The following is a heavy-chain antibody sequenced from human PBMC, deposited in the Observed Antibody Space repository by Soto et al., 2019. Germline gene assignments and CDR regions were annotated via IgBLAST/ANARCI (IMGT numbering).Heavy chain of an antibody. CDR2: INPSGGST. V-gene: IGHV1-46*01. CDR1: GYTFTSYY. Sequence: QVQLVQSGAEVKKPGASVKVSCKASGYTFTSYYMHWVRQAPGQGLEWMGIINPSGGSTSYAQKVQGRVTMTRDTSTSTVYMELSSLRSEDTAVYYCARDRNIVVVTAIHYYYYYYGMDVWGQGTTVTVSS. J-gene: IGHJ6*02. D-gene: IGHD2-21*02. CDR3: ARDRNIVVVTAIHYYYYYYGMDV.